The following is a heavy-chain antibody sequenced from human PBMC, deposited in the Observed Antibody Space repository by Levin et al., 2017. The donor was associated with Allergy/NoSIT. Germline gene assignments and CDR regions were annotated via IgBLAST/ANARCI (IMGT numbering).Heavy chain of an antibody. CDR2: ISSSSSHI. D-gene: IGHD3-3*01. CDR1: GFTFSSYS. CDR3: ARDRRGSGFLDY. V-gene: IGHV3-21*01. Sequence: GGSLRLSCAASGFTFSSYSMNWVRQAPGKGLEWVSSISSSSSHIYYADSVKGRFTISRDNAKNSLYLQMNSLRAEDTAVYYCARDRRGSGFLDYWGQGTLVTVSS. J-gene: IGHJ4*02.